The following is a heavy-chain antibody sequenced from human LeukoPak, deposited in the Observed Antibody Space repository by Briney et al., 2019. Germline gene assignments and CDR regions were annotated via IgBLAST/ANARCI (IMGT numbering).Heavy chain of an antibody. V-gene: IGHV3-66*01. J-gene: IGHJ4*02. CDR1: GFTVSSSY. D-gene: IGHD5-18*01. CDR2: IYSGGSR. Sequence: GGSLRLSCAASGFTVSSSYMSWVRQAPGKGLEWVSIIYSGGSRYNADSVKGRFTISRDNSKNTLYLQMNSLRDEDTAVYYCARDMNSYGSSWGQGTLVTVSS. CDR3: ARDMNSYGSS.